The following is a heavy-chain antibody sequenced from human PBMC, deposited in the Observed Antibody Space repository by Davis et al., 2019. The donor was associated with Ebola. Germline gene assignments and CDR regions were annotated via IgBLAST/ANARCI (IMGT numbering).Heavy chain of an antibody. CDR2: TSGSGGST. V-gene: IGHV3-23*01. J-gene: IGHJ4*02. CDR3: AKCHGEWLVPVY. D-gene: IGHD6-19*01. CDR1: GFTFSSYA. Sequence: PGGSLRLSCAASGFTFSSYAMSWVRQAPGKGLEWVSATSGSGGSTYYADSVKGQFTITRDNSKNTLYLQMNSLRAEDTAVYYCAKCHGEWLVPVYWGQGTLVTVSS.